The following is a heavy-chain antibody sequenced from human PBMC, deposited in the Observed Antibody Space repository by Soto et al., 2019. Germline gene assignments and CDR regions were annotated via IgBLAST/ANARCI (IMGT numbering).Heavy chain of an antibody. Sequence: SETLSLTCTVSGGSISSYYWSWIRQPPGKGLEWIGYIYYSGSTNYNPSLKSRVTISVDTSKNQFSLKLSSVTAADTAVYYCASAPVCADNNWFDPWGQGTLVTVS. J-gene: IGHJ5*02. V-gene: IGHV4-59*01. D-gene: IGHD2-8*01. CDR2: IYYSGST. CDR3: ASAPVCADNNWFDP. CDR1: GGSISSYY.